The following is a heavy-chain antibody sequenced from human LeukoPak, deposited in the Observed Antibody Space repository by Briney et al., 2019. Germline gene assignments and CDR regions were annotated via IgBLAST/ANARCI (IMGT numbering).Heavy chain of an antibody. D-gene: IGHD3-22*01. J-gene: IGHJ4*02. Sequence: SGTLSLTCAVSGGSISSSNWWSWVRQPPGKGLEWIGEIYHSGSTNYNPSLKSRVTISVDTSKNQFSLKLSSVTAADTAVYYCARRIRPIVVVTLSRPFDYWGQGTLVTVSS. CDR1: GGSISSSNW. CDR3: ARRIRPIVVVTLSRPFDY. CDR2: IYHSGST. V-gene: IGHV4-4*02.